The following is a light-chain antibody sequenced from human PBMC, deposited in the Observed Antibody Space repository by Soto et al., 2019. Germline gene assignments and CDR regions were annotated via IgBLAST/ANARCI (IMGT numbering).Light chain of an antibody. V-gene: IGLV3-21*02. Sequence: SYELTQPPSVSVAPGRRARITGGGTNLGSKSVHWYQQKPGQAPVLVVYDDSDRPSGIPERFSGSNSGNTATLTISRVEAGDEADYYCQVWDSSSDHPVVFGGGTKLTVL. J-gene: IGLJ2*01. CDR3: QVWDSSSDHPVV. CDR2: DDS. CDR1: NLGSKS.